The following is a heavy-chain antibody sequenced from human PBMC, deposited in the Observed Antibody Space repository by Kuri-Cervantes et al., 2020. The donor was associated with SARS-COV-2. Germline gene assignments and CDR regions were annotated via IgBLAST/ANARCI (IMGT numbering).Heavy chain of an antibody. CDR3: ARDRPLHSHPIEDIVATIEYYFDY. V-gene: IGHV3-23*01. CDR2: ISGSGGST. CDR1: GFTFSSYA. Sequence: GESLKISCAASGFTFSSYAMSWVRQAPGKGLEWVSAISGSGGSTYYADSVKGRFTISRDNSKNTLYLQMNSLRAEDTAVYYCARDRPLHSHPIEDIVATIEYYFDYWGQGTLVTVSS. D-gene: IGHD5-12*01. J-gene: IGHJ4*02.